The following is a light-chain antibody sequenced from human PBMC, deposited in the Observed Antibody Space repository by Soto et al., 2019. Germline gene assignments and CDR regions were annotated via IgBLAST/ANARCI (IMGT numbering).Light chain of an antibody. V-gene: IGLV1-44*01. CDR1: SSNIGSDT. Sequence: QSVLTQPPSASGTPGQRVTISCSGSSSNIGSDTVNWYRQLPGTAPKLLIYSNDQRPSGVPDRFSGSKSGTSASLAISGLQSEDEADYYCAAWDDGLNGWVFGGGTKVTVL. J-gene: IGLJ3*02. CDR2: SND. CDR3: AAWDDGLNGWV.